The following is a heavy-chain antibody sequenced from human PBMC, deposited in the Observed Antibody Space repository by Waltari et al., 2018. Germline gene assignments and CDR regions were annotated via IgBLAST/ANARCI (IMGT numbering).Heavy chain of an antibody. V-gene: IGHV1-2*06. CDR2: INPNSGGT. Sequence: QVQLVQSGAEVKKPGASVKVSCKASGYTFTGYYMPWVRQAPGQGLEWMGRINPNSGGTNYAQKFQGRVTMTRDTSISTAYMELSRLRSDDTAVYYCAREGKAVAGTHYYGMDVWGQGTTVTISS. D-gene: IGHD6-19*01. J-gene: IGHJ6*02. CDR1: GYTFTGYY. CDR3: AREGKAVAGTHYYGMDV.